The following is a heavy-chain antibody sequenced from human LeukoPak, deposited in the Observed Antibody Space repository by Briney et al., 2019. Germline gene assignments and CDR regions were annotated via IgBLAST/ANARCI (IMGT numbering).Heavy chain of an antibody. J-gene: IGHJ4*02. V-gene: IGHV3-23*01. CDR2: ISSSGGST. Sequence: GGSLRLSCAASGFTFSTYALSWVRQAPGKGLEWVSGISSSGGSTYYADSVKGRFTISRDNSKNTLYLQMNSLRAEDTAVYYCAKEVVINYYDSSGYLYYFDYWGQGTLVTVSS. CDR3: AKEVVINYYDSSGYLYYFDY. D-gene: IGHD3-22*01. CDR1: GFTFSTYA.